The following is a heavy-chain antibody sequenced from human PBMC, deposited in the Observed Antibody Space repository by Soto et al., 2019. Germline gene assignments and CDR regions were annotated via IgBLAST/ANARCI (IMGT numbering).Heavy chain of an antibody. Sequence: PGESLKISCKGSGYSFTSYWISWVRQMPGKGLEWMGRIDPSDSYTNYSPSFQGHVTISADKSTSTAYLQWSSLKASDTAMYYCARVPVGWYGDFDYWGQGTLVTVSS. CDR3: ARVPVGWYGDFDY. V-gene: IGHV5-10-1*01. J-gene: IGHJ4*02. CDR2: IDPSDSYT. D-gene: IGHD6-19*01. CDR1: GYSFTSYW.